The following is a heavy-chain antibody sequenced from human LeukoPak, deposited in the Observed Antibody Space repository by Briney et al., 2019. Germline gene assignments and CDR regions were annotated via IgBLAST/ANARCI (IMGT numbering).Heavy chain of an antibody. Sequence: KSSETLSLTCTVSGGSISSGDYYWSWIRQPPGKGLEWIGYIYYSGSTYYNPSLKSRGTMSLDTPKNQFSLKLNSVTAADTALYYCARHKNTNWFYYYYGLHVWGQGTTVTVSS. J-gene: IGHJ6*02. V-gene: IGHV4-30-4*01. D-gene: IGHD1-1*01. CDR2: IYYSGST. CDR3: ARHKNTNWFYYYYGLHV. CDR1: GGSISSGDYY.